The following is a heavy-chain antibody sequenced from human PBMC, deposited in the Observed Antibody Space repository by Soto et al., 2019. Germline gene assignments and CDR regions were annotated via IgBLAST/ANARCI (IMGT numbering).Heavy chain of an antibody. Sequence: QLQLVQSGTEVKEPGASVKVSCKASGGTFSNSSFVWVRQGPGQGLEWMGGIIPTFTRTNFAQKFQGRVTFSADESTRTNYMELRSLTSEDTAISYCARDVVRSTAGDSWGQGTLVTVSS. J-gene: IGHJ4*02. V-gene: IGHV1-69*01. CDR3: ARDVVRSTAGDS. CDR1: GGTFSNSS. D-gene: IGHD2-15*01. CDR2: IIPTFTRT.